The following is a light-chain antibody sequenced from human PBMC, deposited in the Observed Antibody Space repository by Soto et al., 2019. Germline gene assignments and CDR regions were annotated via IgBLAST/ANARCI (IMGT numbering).Light chain of an antibody. CDR3: QQYYNWPPWT. J-gene: IGKJ1*01. Sequence: EIVMTQSPATLSVSPGERASLSCRASQSVTSNLAWYQQKSGQAPRLLIYDASTRATGIPARFSGGGSGTEFTLTISSLQSEDLAVYYCQQYYNWPPWTFGQGTKVDIK. CDR2: DAS. CDR1: QSVTSN. V-gene: IGKV3-15*01.